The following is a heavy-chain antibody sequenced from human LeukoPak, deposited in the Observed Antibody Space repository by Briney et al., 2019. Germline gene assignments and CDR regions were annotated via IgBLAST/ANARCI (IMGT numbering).Heavy chain of an antibody. CDR1: GFTFSNYG. D-gene: IGHD5-18*01. V-gene: IGHV3-30*02. J-gene: IGHJ4*02. CDR2: IRNDGSKK. CDR3: ARGKGYSYGHHDY. Sequence: GGSLRLSCAASGFTFSNYGMHWVRQAPGKGLEWVAFIRNDGSKKYYADSVKGRFTISRDNSKNTLYLQMNSLRAEDTAMYYCARGKGYSYGHHDYWGQGTLVTVSS.